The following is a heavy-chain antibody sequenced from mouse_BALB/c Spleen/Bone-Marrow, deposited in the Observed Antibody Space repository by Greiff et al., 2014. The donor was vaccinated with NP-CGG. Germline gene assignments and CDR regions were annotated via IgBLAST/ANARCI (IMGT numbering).Heavy chain of an antibody. CDR3: QIYYDYGFDY. D-gene: IGHD2-4*01. CDR1: GLNIKDTY. J-gene: IGHJ2*01. V-gene: IGHV14-3*02. CDR2: IDPAIGNT. Sequence: EVQLQESGAELVKPGASVKLSCTTSGLNIKDTYVHWIKQGPEQGLEWIGRIDPAIGNTIFDPKFQGKATMTADTSSNTAYLHLSSLTSEDTAVYYCQIYYDYGFDYWGQGTTLTVSS.